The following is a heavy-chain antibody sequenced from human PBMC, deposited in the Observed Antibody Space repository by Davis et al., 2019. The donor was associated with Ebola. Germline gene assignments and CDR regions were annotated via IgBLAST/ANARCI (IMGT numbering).Heavy chain of an antibody. CDR3: AWVGPDKRDYYYGMDV. V-gene: IGHV3-30*04. CDR1: GFTFSSYA. J-gene: IGHJ6*02. CDR2: ISYDGSNK. Sequence: PGGSLRLSCAASGFTFSSYAMHWVRQAPGKGLEWVVVISYDGSNKYYADSVKGRFTISRDNSKNTLYLQMNSLRAEDTAVYYCAWVGPDKRDYYYGMDVWGQGTTVTVSS. D-gene: IGHD1-26*01.